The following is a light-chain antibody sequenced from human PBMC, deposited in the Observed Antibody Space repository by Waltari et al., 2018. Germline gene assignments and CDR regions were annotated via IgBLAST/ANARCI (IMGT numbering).Light chain of an antibody. CDR1: SSDVGGYNY. V-gene: IGLV2-14*01. CDR2: DVS. CDR3: SSYTSSSTYV. J-gene: IGLJ1*01. Sequence: QSALTQPASVSGSPGQSITISCTGTSSDVGGYNYVSWYQPHPGKAPKRMIYDVSKRPSGVSNRFSGSKSGNTASLTISGLQAEDEADYYCSSYTSSSTYVFGTGTKVTVL.